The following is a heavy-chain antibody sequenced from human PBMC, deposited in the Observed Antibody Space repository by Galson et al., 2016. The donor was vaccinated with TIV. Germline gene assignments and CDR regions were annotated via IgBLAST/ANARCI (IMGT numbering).Heavy chain of an antibody. CDR2: IYYTGIT. J-gene: IGHJ4*02. CDR3: ASTTGAGVAARVLFDF. V-gene: IGHV4-39*07. D-gene: IGHD2-8*01. Sequence: LTCTVSGGSVSHTSYYWGWIRQTPGKGLEWIGTIYYTGITFYNPSLESRVTISVDTPKNHFSLKLNSVRAADTAVYYCASTTGAGVAARVLFDFWGQGTLVTVSS. CDR1: GGSVSHTSYY.